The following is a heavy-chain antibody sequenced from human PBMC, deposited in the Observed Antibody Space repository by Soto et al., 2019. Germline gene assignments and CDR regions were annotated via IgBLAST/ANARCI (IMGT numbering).Heavy chain of an antibody. Sequence: ASVKVSCKASGYSFTDYHIHWVRQAPGQGLEWLGRINPKSGGTSTAQKFQGWVTMTRDRSISTVYMELTRLRSDDTAVYFCARGHSTDCSNGVCSFFYNHEIDVWRQ. CDR3: ARGHSTDCSNGVCSFFYNHEIDV. CDR2: INPKSGGT. V-gene: IGHV1-2*04. CDR1: GYSFTDYH. J-gene: IGHJ6*02. D-gene: IGHD2-8*01.